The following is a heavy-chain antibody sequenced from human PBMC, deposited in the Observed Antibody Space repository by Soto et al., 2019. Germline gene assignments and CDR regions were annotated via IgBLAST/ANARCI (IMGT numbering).Heavy chain of an antibody. CDR1: GFTFSSYG. CDR3: TKLYYDSSGPFDY. CDR2: IWYDGSNK. Sequence: GGSLRLSCAASGFTFSSYGMHWVRQAPGKGLEWVAVIWYDGSNKYYADSVKGRFTISRDNSKNTLYLQMNSLRAEDTAVYYCTKLYYDSSGPFDYWGQGTLVTVSS. V-gene: IGHV3-33*06. D-gene: IGHD3-22*01. J-gene: IGHJ4*02.